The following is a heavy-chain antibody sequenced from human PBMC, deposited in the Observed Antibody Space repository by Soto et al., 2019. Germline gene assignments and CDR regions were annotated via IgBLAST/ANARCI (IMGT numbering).Heavy chain of an antibody. D-gene: IGHD3-16*01. V-gene: IGHV3-30*03. CDR3: TRGRPLPSMNTGDEPLDI. Sequence: QVQLVESGGGVVQPGTSLTLSCAASGFTFSNYAMHWVRQAPGKGVEWVAAMSFDGTRYYADSVKGRSTISRDSARNTVFLQTSGLRVDDTALYYCTRGRPLPSMNTGDEPLDIWGQGTMVTVSS. CDR1: GFTFSNYA. J-gene: IGHJ3*02. CDR2: MSFDGTR.